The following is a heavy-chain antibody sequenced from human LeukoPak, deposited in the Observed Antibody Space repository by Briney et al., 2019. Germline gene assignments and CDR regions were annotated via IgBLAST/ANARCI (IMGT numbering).Heavy chain of an antibody. Sequence: ASVKVSCKASGYTFTGYCMHWVRQAPGQGLEWMGRINPNSGGTNYAQKFQGRVTMTRDTSISTAYMELSRLRSDDTAVYYCARSGYGGSPRRGYYGMDVWGQGTTVTVSS. CDR2: INPNSGGT. V-gene: IGHV1-2*06. D-gene: IGHD2-15*01. CDR1: GYTFTGYC. J-gene: IGHJ6*02. CDR3: ARSGYGGSPRRGYYGMDV.